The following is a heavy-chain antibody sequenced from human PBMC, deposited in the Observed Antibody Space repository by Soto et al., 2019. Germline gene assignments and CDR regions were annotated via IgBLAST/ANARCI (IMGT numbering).Heavy chain of an antibody. CDR1: GFTFSSYG. CDR3: ASEYCSGGSCYYYGMDV. Sequence: QVQLVESWGGVVQPGRSLRLSCAASGFTFSSYGMHWVRQAPGKGLEWVAVIWYDGSNKYYADSVKGRFTISRDNSKNTLYLQMNSLRAEDTAVYYCASEYCSGGSCYYYGMDVWGQGTTVTVSS. CDR2: IWYDGSNK. V-gene: IGHV3-33*01. J-gene: IGHJ6*02. D-gene: IGHD2-15*01.